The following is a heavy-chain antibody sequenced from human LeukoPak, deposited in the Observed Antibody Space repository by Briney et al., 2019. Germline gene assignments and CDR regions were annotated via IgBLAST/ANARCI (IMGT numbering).Heavy chain of an antibody. V-gene: IGHV3-30*02. Sequence: PGGSLRLSCAASGFTFSSYGMHWVRQAPGKGLEWVAFIRYDGSNKYYADSVKGRFTISRDNSKNTLYLQMNSLRAEDTAVYYCASDLKLVPPPPFDYWGQGTLVTVSS. CDR2: IRYDGSNK. D-gene: IGHD6-13*01. J-gene: IGHJ4*02. CDR1: GFTFSSYG. CDR3: ASDLKLVPPPPFDY.